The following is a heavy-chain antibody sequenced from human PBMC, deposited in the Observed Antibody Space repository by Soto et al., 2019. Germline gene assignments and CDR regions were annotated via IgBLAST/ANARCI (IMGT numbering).Heavy chain of an antibody. CDR3: AREKGAYCGGDCYSQFDY. J-gene: IGHJ4*02. V-gene: IGHV4-30-4*01. Sequence: SETLSLTCTVSGGSISSGDYYWSWIRQPPGKGLEWIGYIYYSGSTYYNPSLKSRVTISVDTSKNQFSLKLSSVTAADTAVYYCAREKGAYCGGDCYSQFDYWGQGTLVTAPQ. CDR1: GGSISSGDYY. CDR2: IYYSGST. D-gene: IGHD2-21*02.